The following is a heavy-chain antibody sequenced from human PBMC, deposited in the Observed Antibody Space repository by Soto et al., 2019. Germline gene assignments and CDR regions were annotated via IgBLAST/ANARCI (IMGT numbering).Heavy chain of an antibody. J-gene: IGHJ5*02. D-gene: IGHD6-13*01. Sequence: QVQLQQWGAGLLKPSETLSLTCAVYGGSFSGYYWSWIRQPPGKGLEWIGEINHSGSTNYNPSLKSRVTISVDTSKNQFSLKLSSVTAADTAVYYCARGTPRERISSSWYYWFDPWGQGTLVTVSS. CDR1: GGSFSGYY. CDR2: INHSGST. CDR3: ARGTPRERISSSWYYWFDP. V-gene: IGHV4-34*01.